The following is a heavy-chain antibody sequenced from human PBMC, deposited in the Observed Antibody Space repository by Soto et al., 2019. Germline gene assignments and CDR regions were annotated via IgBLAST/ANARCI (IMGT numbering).Heavy chain of an antibody. CDR1: GFTFNTCA. D-gene: IGHD2-2*02. CDR2: ITGPGDDT. J-gene: IGHJ4*02. CDR3: AKGSNTHRPYFFDF. V-gene: IGHV3-23*01. Sequence: EVRLLESGADLVQPGGSLRLSCAASGFTFNTCAMSWVRQAPGQGLEWVSAITGPGDDTYHADSVKGRFTISRDNSKNTLYLQMNSLRVEDPAVYYCAKGSNTHRPYFFDFWGQGTLVSVSS.